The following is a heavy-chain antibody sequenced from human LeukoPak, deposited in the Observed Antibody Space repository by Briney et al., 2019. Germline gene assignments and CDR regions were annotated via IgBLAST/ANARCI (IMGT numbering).Heavy chain of an antibody. Sequence: SETLSLTCTVSGGSISSSSYYWGWIRQPPGKGLEWIGSIYYSGSTYYNPSLKSRVTISVDTSKNQFSLKPRSVTAADTAVYYCATRSGWYQPDYWGQGTLVTVSS. D-gene: IGHD6-19*01. V-gene: IGHV4-39*01. CDR3: ATRSGWYQPDY. CDR1: GGSISSSSYY. CDR2: IYYSGST. J-gene: IGHJ4*02.